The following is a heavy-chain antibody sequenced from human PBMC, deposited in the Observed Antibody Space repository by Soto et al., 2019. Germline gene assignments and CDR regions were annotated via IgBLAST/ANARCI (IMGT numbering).Heavy chain of an antibody. Sequence: PSETLSLTCTVSGGSISSYYWSWIRQPPWKGLEWIGYIYYSGSTNYNPSLKSRVTISVDTSKNQFSLKLSSVTAADTAVYYCARVGLDSSGWYYFDYWGQGTLVTVSS. CDR2: IYYSGST. D-gene: IGHD6-19*01. J-gene: IGHJ4*02. CDR1: GGSISSYY. V-gene: IGHV4-59*01. CDR3: ARVGLDSSGWYYFDY.